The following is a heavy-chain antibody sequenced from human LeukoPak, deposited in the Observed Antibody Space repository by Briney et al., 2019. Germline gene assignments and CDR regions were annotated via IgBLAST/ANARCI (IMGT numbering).Heavy chain of an antibody. Sequence: SETLSLTCAVYGGSFSGYYWSWIRQPPGKGLEWIGEINHSGSTNYNPSLKSRVTISVDTSKNQFSLKLSSVTAADTAVYYCARDSGGSYYSFAFDIWGQGTMVTVSS. J-gene: IGHJ3*02. V-gene: IGHV4-34*01. CDR3: ARDSGGSYYSFAFDI. CDR1: GGSFSGYY. CDR2: INHSGST. D-gene: IGHD1-26*01.